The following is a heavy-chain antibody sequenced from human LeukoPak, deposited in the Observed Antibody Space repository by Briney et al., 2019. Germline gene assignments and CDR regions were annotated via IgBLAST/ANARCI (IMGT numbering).Heavy chain of an antibody. Sequence: SETLSLTCTVSGGSISSGGYYWSWIRQHPGKGLEWSGHIYSSGTTYSNPSLKSRLTISVDTSQNQFSLKLSSVTAADTAVYYCARGESPWGQGTLVTVSS. CDR1: GGSISSGGYY. V-gene: IGHV4-31*03. CDR2: IYSSGTT. J-gene: IGHJ5*02. CDR3: ARGESP.